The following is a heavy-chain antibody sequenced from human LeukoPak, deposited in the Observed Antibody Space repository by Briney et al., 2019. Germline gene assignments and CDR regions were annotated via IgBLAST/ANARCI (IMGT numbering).Heavy chain of an antibody. CDR1: GFTFSTNA. Sequence: GGSLRLSCLTSGFTFSTNAMSWVRQAPGKGLEWISGISGSGASTYYADSVTGRFTISRDNSRNTLYLQMNSLRGDDTAVYYCAKDVGKWETLHFFDYWGQGTLVTVSS. D-gene: IGHD1-26*01. CDR2: ISGSGAST. V-gene: IGHV3-23*01. CDR3: AKDVGKWETLHFFDY. J-gene: IGHJ4*02.